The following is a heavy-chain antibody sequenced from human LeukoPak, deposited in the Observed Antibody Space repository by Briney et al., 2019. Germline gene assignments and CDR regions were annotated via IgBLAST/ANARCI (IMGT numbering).Heavy chain of an antibody. CDR3: AKDFYDFWSGYYFDY. D-gene: IGHD3-3*01. CDR2: ISGGGSSS. CDR1: GFTFSTYA. V-gene: IGHV3-23*01. Sequence: GGSLRLSCVVSGFTFSTYAMSWVRQAPGKGLEWASGISGGGSSSRYADSVKGRFTISRDNSRNTLFLQMNSLRAEDTALYYCAKDFYDFWSGYYFDYWGQGTLVTVSS. J-gene: IGHJ4*02.